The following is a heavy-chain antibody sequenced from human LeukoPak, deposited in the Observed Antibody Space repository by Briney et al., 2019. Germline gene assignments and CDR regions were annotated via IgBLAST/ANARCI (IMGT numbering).Heavy chain of an antibody. CDR1: GYTFAKYA. CDR3: ARESHETREDY. D-gene: IGHD1-1*01. CDR2: INAGNGDT. V-gene: IGHV1-3*01. J-gene: IGHJ4*02. Sequence: ASVKVSCKASGYTFAKYAVHWVRQAPGQRLEWMGWINAGNGDTRYSQKFQGGVTITRDTSASTAYMELSSLRSEDTAVYYCARESHETREDYWGQGTLVTVSS.